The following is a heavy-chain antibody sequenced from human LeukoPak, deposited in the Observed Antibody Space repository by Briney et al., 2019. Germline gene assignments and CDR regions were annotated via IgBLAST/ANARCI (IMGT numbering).Heavy chain of an antibody. J-gene: IGHJ6*02. CDR2: ISSSSSYI. CDR1: GFTFSSYS. CDR3: ASVANPIVATGSRDNGLPTYYYGMDV. Sequence: PGGSLRLSCAASGFTFSSYSMNWVRQAPGKGLEWVSSISSSSSYIYYADSVKGRFTISRDNAKNSLYLQMNSLRAEDTAVYYCASVANPIVATGSRDNGLPTYYYGMDVWGQGTTVTVSS. V-gene: IGHV3-21*01. D-gene: IGHD5-12*01.